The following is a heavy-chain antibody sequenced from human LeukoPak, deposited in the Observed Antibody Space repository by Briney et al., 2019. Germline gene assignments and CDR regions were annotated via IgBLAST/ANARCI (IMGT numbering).Heavy chain of an antibody. CDR2: IIPILGIA. CDR1: GGTFSSYA. Sequence: SVKVSCKASGGTFSSYAISWVRQAPGQGLEWMERIIPILGIANYAQKFQGRVTITADKSTSTAYMELSSLRSEDTAVYYCARGYYYGSGSYPDYWGQGTLVTVSS. J-gene: IGHJ4*02. D-gene: IGHD3-10*01. CDR3: ARGYYYGSGSYPDY. V-gene: IGHV1-69*04.